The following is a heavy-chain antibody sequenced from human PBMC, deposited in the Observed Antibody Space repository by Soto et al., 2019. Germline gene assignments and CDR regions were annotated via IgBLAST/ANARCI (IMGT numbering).Heavy chain of an antibody. V-gene: IGHV4-59*01. CDR1: GGSISSYY. D-gene: IGHD3-16*01. CDR3: ARVPGLGCFDP. Sequence: QVQLQESGPGLVKPSETLSLTCTVSGGSISSYYWSWIRQPPGKGLEWIGYIYYSGSTNYNPSLKSRVTISVDTSKNQFSLKLSSVTAADTAVYYCARVPGLGCFDPWGQGTLVTVSS. J-gene: IGHJ5*02. CDR2: IYYSGST.